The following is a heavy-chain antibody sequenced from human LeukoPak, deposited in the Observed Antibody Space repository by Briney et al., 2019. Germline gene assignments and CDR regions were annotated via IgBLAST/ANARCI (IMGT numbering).Heavy chain of an antibody. CDR2: ISPYSGGT. CDR3: ARDRTDYYDSSGYYPNWFDP. J-gene: IGHJ5*02. Sequence: ASVKVSCKASGGTFSSYAISWVRQAPGQGLEWMGWISPYSGGTNYAQKFQGRVTMTRDTSTSTAYMELNKLRSDDTAVYYCARDRTDYYDSSGYYPNWFDPWGQGTLVTVSS. CDR1: GGTFSSYA. D-gene: IGHD3-22*01. V-gene: IGHV1-2*02.